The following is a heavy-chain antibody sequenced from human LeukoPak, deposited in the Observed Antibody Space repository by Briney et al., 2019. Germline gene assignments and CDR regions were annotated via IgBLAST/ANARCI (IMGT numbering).Heavy chain of an antibody. CDR3: ASVYGDWYFDY. V-gene: IGHV1-69*04. Sequence: SVKVSCRASGGTFSSYAISWVRQAPGQGLEWMGRIIPILGIANYAQKFQGRVTITADKSTSTAYMELSSLRSEDTAVYYCASVYGDWYFDYWGQGTLVTVSS. D-gene: IGHD4-17*01. J-gene: IGHJ4*02. CDR1: GGTFSSYA. CDR2: IIPILGIA.